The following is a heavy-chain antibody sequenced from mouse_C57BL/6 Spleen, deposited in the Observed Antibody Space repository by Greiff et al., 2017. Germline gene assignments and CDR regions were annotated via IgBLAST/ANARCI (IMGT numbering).Heavy chain of an antibody. CDR2: ISYDGSN. CDR3: ARAGTTVVPFDY. J-gene: IGHJ2*01. Sequence: ESGPGLVKPSQSLSLTCSVTGYSITSGYYWNWIRQFPGNKLEWMGYISYDGSNNYNPSLKNRISITRDTSKNQFFLKLNSVTTEDTATYYCARAGTTVVPFDYWGQGTTLTVSS. V-gene: IGHV3-6*01. D-gene: IGHD1-1*01. CDR1: GYSITSGYY.